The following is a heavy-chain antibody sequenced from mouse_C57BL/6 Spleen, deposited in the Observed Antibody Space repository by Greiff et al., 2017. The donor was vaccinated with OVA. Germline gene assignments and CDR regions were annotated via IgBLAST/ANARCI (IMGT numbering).Heavy chain of an antibody. CDR1: GFTFSSYT. CDR2: ISGGGGNT. J-gene: IGHJ4*01. V-gene: IGHV5-9*01. CDR3: ARHRGSNYLHAMDY. D-gene: IGHD2-5*01. Sequence: EVNVVESGGGLVKPGGSLKLSCAASGFTFSSYTMSWVRQTPEKRLEWVATISGGGGNTYYPDSVKGRFTISRDNAKNTLYLQMSSLRSEDTALYYGARHRGSNYLHAMDYWGQGTSVTVSS.